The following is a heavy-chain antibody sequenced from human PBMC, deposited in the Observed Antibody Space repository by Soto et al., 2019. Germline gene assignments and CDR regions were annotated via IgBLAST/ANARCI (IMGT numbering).Heavy chain of an antibody. CDR1: GGSISAAGDS. CDR2: IYHSGTF. Sequence: SETLSLTCAVSGGSISAAGDSWSWIRQPPGGGLEWIGYIYHSGTFLYNPSLKTRLTMSLDRSNNQFSLTLNSVTAADTAVYYCARDMGWLELDGFDLWGQGTVVTVSS. V-gene: IGHV4-30-2*01. J-gene: IGHJ3*01. D-gene: IGHD5-12*01. CDR3: ARDMGWLELDGFDL.